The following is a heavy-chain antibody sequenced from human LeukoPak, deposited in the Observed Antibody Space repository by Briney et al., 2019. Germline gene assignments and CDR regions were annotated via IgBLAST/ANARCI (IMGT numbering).Heavy chain of an antibody. V-gene: IGHV4-39*07. D-gene: IGHD3-9*01. CDR1: GGSISSSSYY. Sequence: SETLSLTCTVSGGSISSSSYYWGWIRQPPGKGLEWIGSIYYSGSTYYNPSLKSRVTISVDTSKNQFSLKLSSVTAADTAVYYCARATRHLLRYFDRSDGGFDPWGQGTLVTVSS. CDR3: ARATRHLLRYFDRSDGGFDP. J-gene: IGHJ5*02. CDR2: IYYSGST.